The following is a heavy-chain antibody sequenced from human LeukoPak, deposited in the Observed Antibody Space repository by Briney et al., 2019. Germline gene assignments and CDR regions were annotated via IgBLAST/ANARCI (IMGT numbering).Heavy chain of an antibody. J-gene: IGHJ4*02. CDR2: IYYSGST. Sequence: PSETLSLTCTVSGGSISSYYWSWIQQPPGKGLEWIGYIYYSGSTNYNPSLKSRVTISVDTSKNQFSLKLSSVTAADTAVYYCARADYYDYDYWGQGTLVTVSS. V-gene: IGHV4-59*01. D-gene: IGHD3-16*01. CDR3: ARADYYDYDY. CDR1: GGSISSYY.